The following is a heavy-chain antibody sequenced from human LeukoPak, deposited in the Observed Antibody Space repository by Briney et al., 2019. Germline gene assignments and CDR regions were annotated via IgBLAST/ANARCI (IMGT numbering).Heavy chain of an antibody. CDR3: ARSLPSYDFWSGYSATTHFDY. CDR1: GFTFSSYE. J-gene: IGHJ4*02. Sequence: GGSLRLSCAASGFTFSSYEMNWVRQAPGKGLERVSYISSSGSTIYYADSVKGRFTISRDNAKNSLYLQMNSLRAEDTAVYYCARSLPSYDFWSGYSATTHFDYWGQGTLVTVSS. CDR2: ISSSGSTI. D-gene: IGHD3-3*01. V-gene: IGHV3-48*03.